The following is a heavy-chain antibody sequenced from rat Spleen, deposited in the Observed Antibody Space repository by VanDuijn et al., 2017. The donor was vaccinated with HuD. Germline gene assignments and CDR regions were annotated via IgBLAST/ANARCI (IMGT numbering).Heavy chain of an antibody. Sequence: EVQLVESGGGLVQPGRSLKLSCAASGFTFSNYYMAWVRQAPKKGLEWVASISHEGKNTYYGDSVKGRFAISRDDAKSTLYLQMNSLRSEDTATYYGARPRAYWFAYWGQGTLVTVSS. CDR1: GFTFSNYY. V-gene: IGHV5-22*01. CDR2: ISHEGKNT. CDR3: ARPRAYWFAY. D-gene: IGHD4-1*01. J-gene: IGHJ3*01.